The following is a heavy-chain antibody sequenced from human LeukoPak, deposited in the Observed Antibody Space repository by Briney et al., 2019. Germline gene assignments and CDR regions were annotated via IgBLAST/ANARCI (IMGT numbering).Heavy chain of an antibody. V-gene: IGHV4-59*01. CDR3: ARVSGWTGYYFDY. D-gene: IGHD6-19*01. CDR2: IYYSGST. Sequence: SETLSLTCTVSGGSISGYYWSWIRQPPGKGLEWIGYIYYSGSTNYNPSLKSRVTISVDTSKNQFSLKLSSVTAADTAVYYCARVSGWTGYYFDYWGQGTLVTVSS. J-gene: IGHJ4*02. CDR1: GGSISGYY.